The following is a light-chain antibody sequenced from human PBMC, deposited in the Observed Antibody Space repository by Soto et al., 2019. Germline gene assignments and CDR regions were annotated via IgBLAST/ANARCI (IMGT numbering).Light chain of an antibody. J-gene: IGKJ1*01. CDR3: QQYNDYSWA. Sequence: IQMTQSPSTLSASVGDRAAITCRASQSIGIWLAWYQQKPGKAPRFLIYKASSLESGVPSRFSGSGYGTEFTLTISSLQTNDFATYYFQQYNDYSWAFGQGTKVEIK. CDR2: KAS. CDR1: QSIGIW. V-gene: IGKV1-5*03.